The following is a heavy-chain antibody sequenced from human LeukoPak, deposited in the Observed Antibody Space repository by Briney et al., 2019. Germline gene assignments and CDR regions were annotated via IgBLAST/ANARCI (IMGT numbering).Heavy chain of an antibody. Sequence: GGFLRLSCAASGFTISSYAMSWVRQAPGKGLEWVSAISGSGGSTYYADSVKGRFTISRDNSKNTLYLQMNSLRAEDTAVYYCAKSANYYYYYYMDVWGKGTTVTVSS. V-gene: IGHV3-23*01. CDR2: ISGSGGST. CDR1: GFTISSYA. J-gene: IGHJ6*03. CDR3: AKSANYYYYYYMDV.